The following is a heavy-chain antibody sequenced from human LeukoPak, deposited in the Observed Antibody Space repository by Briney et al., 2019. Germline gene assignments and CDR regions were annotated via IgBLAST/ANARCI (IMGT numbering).Heavy chain of an antibody. CDR3: ARGRIPSLIPRDGYHYYMDV. D-gene: IGHD2-15*01. J-gene: IGHJ6*03. V-gene: IGHV3-74*01. CDR1: GFTFSSYW. CDR2: INTDGSST. Sequence: GGSLRLSCAASGFTFSSYWMHWVRQAPGKGLVWVSRINTDGSSTSYADSVKGRFTISRDNAKNTLYLQMNSLRAEDTAVYYCARGRIPSLIPRDGYHYYMDVWGKGTTVTVSS.